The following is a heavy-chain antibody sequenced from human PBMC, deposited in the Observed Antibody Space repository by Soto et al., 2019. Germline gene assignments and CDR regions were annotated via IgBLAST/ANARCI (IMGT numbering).Heavy chain of an antibody. CDR2: IYYSGST. V-gene: IGHV4-59*08. CDR1: GGSISSYY. J-gene: IGHJ3*02. CDR3: ARRFVTTVTDDAFDI. Sequence: SETLSLTCTVSGGSISSYYWSWIRQPPGKGLEWIGYIYYSGSTNYNPSLKSRVTISVDTSKNQFSLKLSSVTAADTAVYYCARRFVTTVTDDAFDIWGQGTMVTVSS. D-gene: IGHD4-17*01.